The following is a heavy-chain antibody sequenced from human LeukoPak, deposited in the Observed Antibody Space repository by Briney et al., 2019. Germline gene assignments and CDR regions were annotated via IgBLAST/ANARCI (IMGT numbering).Heavy chain of an antibody. CDR1: GGSISSYY. CDR2: IYTSGST. Sequence: SETLSLTCTVSGGSISSYYWSWIRQPPGKGLEWIGYIYTSGSTNYNPSLKSRVTISVDTSKNQFSLNLTSVTAADTAVYYCARGGIRQTFDNWGQGTLVTVSS. V-gene: IGHV4-4*09. D-gene: IGHD3-3*02. J-gene: IGHJ4*02. CDR3: ARGGIRQTFDN.